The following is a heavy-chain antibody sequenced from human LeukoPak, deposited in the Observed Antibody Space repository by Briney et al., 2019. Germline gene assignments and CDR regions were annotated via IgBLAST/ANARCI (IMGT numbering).Heavy chain of an antibody. CDR2: MYYSGST. CDR1: GGSISSGGYY. Sequence: SETLSLTCSVSGGSISSGGYYWRWIRQHPGKGLEWIGYMYYSGSTYYNPSLKSRVTISIDTSKNQFSLKLSSVTAADTAVYYCARVLGGDGYNFDYWGQGTLVTVSS. V-gene: IGHV4-31*03. J-gene: IGHJ4*02. CDR3: ARVLGGDGYNFDY. D-gene: IGHD5-24*01.